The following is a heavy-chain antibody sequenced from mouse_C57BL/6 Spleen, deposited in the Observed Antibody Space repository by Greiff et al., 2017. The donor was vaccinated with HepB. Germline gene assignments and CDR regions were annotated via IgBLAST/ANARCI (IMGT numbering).Heavy chain of an antibody. J-gene: IGHJ2*01. V-gene: IGHV5-17*01. D-gene: IGHD1-1*01. CDR1: GFTFSDYG. CDR2: ISSGSSTI. Sequence: EVKLMESGGGLVKPGGSLKLSCAASGFTFSDYGMHWVRQAPEKGLEWVAYISSGSSTIYYADTVKGRFTISRDNAKNTLFLQMTSLRSEDTAMYYCAREYYGRGYVDDGGQGTTITASS. CDR3: AREYYGRGYVDD.